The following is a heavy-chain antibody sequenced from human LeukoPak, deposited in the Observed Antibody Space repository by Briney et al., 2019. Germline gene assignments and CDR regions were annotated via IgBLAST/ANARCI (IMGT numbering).Heavy chain of an antibody. D-gene: IGHD3-10*01. J-gene: IGHJ5*02. Sequence: ASVKVSCKASGYTFTGYYMHWVRQAPGQGLEWMGWINPNSGGTNYAQKFQGRVTMTRDTSISTAYMELSRLRSDDTAVYYRARARRGVISRATYNWFDPWGQGTLVTVSS. CDR3: ARARRGVISRATYNWFDP. CDR2: INPNSGGT. CDR1: GYTFTGYY. V-gene: IGHV1-2*02.